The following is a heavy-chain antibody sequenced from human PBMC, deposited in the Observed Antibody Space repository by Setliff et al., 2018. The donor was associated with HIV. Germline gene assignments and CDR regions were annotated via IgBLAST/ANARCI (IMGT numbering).Heavy chain of an antibody. J-gene: IGHJ4*02. CDR1: GFTFKTSA. Sequence: GESLKISCTASGFTFKTSALHWVRQAPGKGLEWVSSISSSSSYIYYADSVKGRFTTSRDNAKNSLYLQMNSLRVEDTAVYYCARAAAGYFDYWGQGTLVTVSS. CDR3: ARAAAGYFDY. V-gene: IGHV3-21*01. D-gene: IGHD6-13*01. CDR2: ISSSSSYI.